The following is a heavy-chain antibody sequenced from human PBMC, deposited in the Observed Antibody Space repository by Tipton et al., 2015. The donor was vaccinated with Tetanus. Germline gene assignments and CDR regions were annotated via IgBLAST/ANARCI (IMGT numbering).Heavy chain of an antibody. CDR3: ARHQSGYFTPFDY. J-gene: IGHJ4*02. CDR2: IYESGDT. V-gene: IGHV4-39*01. Sequence: TLSLTCTVSGDSISARNSYWGWIRQPPGKGLEWIGSIYESGDTYYIPSLKSRVTISVDTSTNQFSLTLNSMAAADTGVYYCARHQSGYFTPFDYWGQGKLVTVSS. D-gene: IGHD3-3*01. CDR1: GDSISARNSY.